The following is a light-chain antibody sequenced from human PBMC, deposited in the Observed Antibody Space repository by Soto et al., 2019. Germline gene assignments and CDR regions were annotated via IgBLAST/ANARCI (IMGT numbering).Light chain of an antibody. CDR1: SSDVGDYNY. J-gene: IGLJ1*01. CDR2: DVS. Sequence: QSALTQPASVSGSPGQSITISCTGTSSDVGDYNYVSWYQEHPGKAPKLMIYDVSNRPSGVSNRFSGSKSGSTGSLTISGLQSEGEADYFCSLYTSRTTRAFRTGTKLTVL. V-gene: IGLV2-14*01. CDR3: SLYTSRTTRA.